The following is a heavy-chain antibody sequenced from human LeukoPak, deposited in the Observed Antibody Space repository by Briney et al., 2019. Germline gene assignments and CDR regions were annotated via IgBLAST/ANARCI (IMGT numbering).Heavy chain of an antibody. Sequence: GGSLRLSCPASGFTFSNYWMSWVRQAPGKGLEWVANIKQDGSEKYYVDSVKGRFTISRENAKNSLYLQMNSLRAEDTAVYYCARDLNWETYWGQGTLVSVSS. CDR1: GFTFSNYW. CDR3: ARDLNWETY. V-gene: IGHV3-7*01. J-gene: IGHJ4*02. D-gene: IGHD7-27*01. CDR2: IKQDGSEK.